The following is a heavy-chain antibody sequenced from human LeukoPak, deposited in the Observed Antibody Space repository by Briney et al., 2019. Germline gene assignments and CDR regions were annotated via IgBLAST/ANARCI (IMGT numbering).Heavy chain of an antibody. CDR3: ARHFSTYSYGLDV. D-gene: IGHD3-3*02. Sequence: GGSLRLSCAASGFTFSNFWMSWVRQAPGKGLEWVANINPDGSAKYYVDSVKGRLTISRDNAENSLYLQMNSLRPEDTAVYYCARHFSTYSYGLDVWGQGTTVTVSS. CDR2: INPDGSAK. CDR1: GFTFSNFW. J-gene: IGHJ6*02. V-gene: IGHV3-7*01.